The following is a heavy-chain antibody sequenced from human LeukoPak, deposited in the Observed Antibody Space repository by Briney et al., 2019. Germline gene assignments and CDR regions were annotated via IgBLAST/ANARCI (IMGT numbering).Heavy chain of an antibody. CDR1: GGSISSYY. CDR2: IYYSGST. V-gene: IGHV4-59*01. CDR3: AREADYYDSSGYYPVRDY. Sequence: SETLSLPCTVSGGSISSYYWSWIRQPPGKGLEWIGYIYYSGSTNYNPSLKRRVTISVDTSKNQFALKLSSVTAADTAVYYCAREADYYDSSGYYPVRDYWGQGTLVSVSS. J-gene: IGHJ4*02. D-gene: IGHD3-22*01.